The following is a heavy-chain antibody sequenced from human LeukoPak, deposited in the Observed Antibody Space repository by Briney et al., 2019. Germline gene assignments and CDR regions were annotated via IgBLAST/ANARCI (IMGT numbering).Heavy chain of an antibody. Sequence: ASVKVSCKASGYTFTPYYMHWVRQAPGQGLEWMGIINGGAGSTTYAQQFQGRVTMTRDTSTSTVYMEVSSLRSEDTAVYYCARQSVRPGASPLFDYWGQGTLVTVSS. CDR3: ARQSVRPGASPLFDY. CDR1: GYTFTPYY. D-gene: IGHD1-14*01. CDR2: INGGAGST. V-gene: IGHV1-46*01. J-gene: IGHJ4*02.